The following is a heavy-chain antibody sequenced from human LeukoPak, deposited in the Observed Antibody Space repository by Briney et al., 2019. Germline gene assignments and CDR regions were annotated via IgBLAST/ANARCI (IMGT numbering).Heavy chain of an antibody. D-gene: IGHD4/OR15-4a*01. CDR3: ATATSYGGIDY. J-gene: IGHJ4*02. CDR1: GGSISSYY. V-gene: IGHV4-39*01. CDR2: IYYSGST. Sequence: SETLSLTCTVSGGSISSYYWGWIRQPPGKGLEWIGSIYYSGSTYYNPSLKSRVTISVDTSKNQFSLNLNSVTAADTAVYYCATATSYGGIDYWGQGTLVTVSS.